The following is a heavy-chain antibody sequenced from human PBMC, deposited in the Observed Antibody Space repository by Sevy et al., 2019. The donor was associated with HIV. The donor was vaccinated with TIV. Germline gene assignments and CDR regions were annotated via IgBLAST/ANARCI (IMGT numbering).Heavy chain of an antibody. D-gene: IGHD1-7*01. CDR2: INPNSGGT. J-gene: IGHJ4*02. CDR3: ARDMELVDEGTQEFFY. Sequence: ASVKVSCKASGYTFTGYYMHWVRQAPGQGLEWMGWINPNSGGTNYPQKFQDRVTMTRDTSINTAYMELSRLRSDDTALYYCARDMELVDEGTQEFFYWGQRTLVTGSS. V-gene: IGHV1-2*02. CDR1: GYTFTGYY.